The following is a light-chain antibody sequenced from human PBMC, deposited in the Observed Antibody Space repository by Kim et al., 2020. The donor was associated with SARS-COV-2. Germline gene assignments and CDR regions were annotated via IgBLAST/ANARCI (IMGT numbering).Light chain of an antibody. J-gene: IGLJ3*02. CDR3: QAWGPGIQV. V-gene: IGLV4-69*01. CDR1: SGHSSYA. Sequence: QLVLTPSPSASASPGASVNLTCTLSSGHSSYAIAWHQQQPEKGPRYLMKLNSDGSHSKGDGIPDRFSASSSGAERYLTISSLQSEDEADYYCQAWGPGIQVFGGGTKLTVL. CDR2: LNSDGSH.